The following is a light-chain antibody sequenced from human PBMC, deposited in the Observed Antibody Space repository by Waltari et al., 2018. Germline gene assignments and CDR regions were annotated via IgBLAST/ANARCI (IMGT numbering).Light chain of an antibody. CDR1: RGISNW. J-gene: IGKJ2*01. Sequence: IQMTQSPTSVSASVGDRVTITCRASRGISNWLAWYQQKSGQAPKLLIDAASNLQSGVPSRFSGSGAATDFTLTINSLQPEDFATYYCQQANSFPPTFGQGTKVEIK. V-gene: IGKV1-12*01. CDR3: QQANSFPPT. CDR2: AAS.